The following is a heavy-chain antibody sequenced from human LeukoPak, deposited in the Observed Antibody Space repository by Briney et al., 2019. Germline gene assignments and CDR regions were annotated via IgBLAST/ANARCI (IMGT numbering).Heavy chain of an antibody. V-gene: IGHV4-4*02. CDR2: IYYSGST. J-gene: IGHJ4*02. Sequence: SETLSLTCAVSGGSISSSNWWSWVRQPPGKGLEWIGYIYYSGSTNYNPSLKSRVTISVDTSKNQFSLKLSSVTAADTAVYYCARVGLYVDYWGQGTLVTVSS. D-gene: IGHD2-2*02. CDR3: ARVGLYVDY. CDR1: GGSISSSNW.